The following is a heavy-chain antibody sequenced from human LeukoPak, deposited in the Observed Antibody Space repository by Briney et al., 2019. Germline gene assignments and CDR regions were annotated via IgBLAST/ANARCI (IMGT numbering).Heavy chain of an antibody. CDR3: ARVRPNKYCSGGSCYQTGGMDV. CDR2: ISYDGSNK. D-gene: IGHD2-15*01. CDR1: GFTFSSYA. J-gene: IGHJ6*02. Sequence: GRSLRLSCAASGFTFSSYAMHWVRQAPGKGLEWVAVISYDGSNKYYADSVKGRFTIPRDNSKNTLYLQMNSLRAEDTAVYYCARVRPNKYCSGGSCYQTGGMDVWGQGTTVTVSS. V-gene: IGHV3-30-3*01.